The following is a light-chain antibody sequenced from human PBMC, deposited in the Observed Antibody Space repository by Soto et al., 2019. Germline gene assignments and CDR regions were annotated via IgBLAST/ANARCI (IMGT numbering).Light chain of an antibody. CDR2: ATS. J-gene: IGKJ4*01. CDR3: QKYNSAPLT. CDR1: QGIAPY. Sequence: DVQMTQSPSSLSAFVGDRVTITCRASQGIAPYLAWFQQKPGKVPKLLIYATSTLQSVVPSRFSGSGSGTDFTLNISSLQPEDVGTYYCQKYNSAPLTFGGGTKVEIK. V-gene: IGKV1-27*01.